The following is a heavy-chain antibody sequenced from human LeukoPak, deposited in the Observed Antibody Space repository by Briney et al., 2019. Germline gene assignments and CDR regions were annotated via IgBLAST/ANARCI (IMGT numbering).Heavy chain of an antibody. J-gene: IGHJ4*02. D-gene: IGHD2-2*01. CDR2: ISGSGGST. CDR1: GFTFSSYA. Sequence: GGSLRLSCAASGFTFSSYAMSWVRQAPGKGLEWVSAISGSGGSTYYADSVKGRFTISRDNSKNTLYLQMNSLRAEDTAVYYCAKKGCSNTSCYDYWGQETLVTVSS. V-gene: IGHV3-23*01. CDR3: AKKGCSNTSCYDY.